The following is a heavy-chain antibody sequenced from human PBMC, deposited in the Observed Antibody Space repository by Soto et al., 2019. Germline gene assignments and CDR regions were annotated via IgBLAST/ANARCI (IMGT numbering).Heavy chain of an antibody. CDR1: GFTFSTFG. V-gene: IGHV3-30*03. Sequence: PGGSLRLSCAASGFTFSTFGMHWVRQAPGKGLEWLVVISYDGSEKYYAVSVKGRFTIFRDNSKNTLYLQMNSLRAEDTAVYYFARDQLYYNDISGRPLNAFDVWGQGTMVTVSS. CDR2: ISYDGSEK. CDR3: ARDQLYYNDISGRPLNAFDV. D-gene: IGHD3-22*01. J-gene: IGHJ3*01.